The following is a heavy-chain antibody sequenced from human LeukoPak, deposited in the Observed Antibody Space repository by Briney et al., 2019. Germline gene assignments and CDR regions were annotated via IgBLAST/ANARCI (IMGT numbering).Heavy chain of an antibody. J-gene: IGHJ4*02. CDR3: AREVRSSVWYYFYY. Sequence: PGGSLRLSCAASGFTFSTSTMNWVRQVPGKGLEWVSSISSSSTYIYYAGSVQGRFTISRDNAKNSLYLQMNSLRAEDTAVYYCAREVRSSVWYYFYYWGQGTLVTVSS. CDR1: GFTFSTST. CDR2: ISSSSTYI. D-gene: IGHD6-19*01. V-gene: IGHV3-21*01.